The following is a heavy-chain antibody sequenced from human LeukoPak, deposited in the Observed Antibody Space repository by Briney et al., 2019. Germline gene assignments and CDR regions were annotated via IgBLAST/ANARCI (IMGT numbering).Heavy chain of an antibody. V-gene: IGHV3-20*04. CDR2: INWNGGST. CDR3: ATVRYYESSGFYSCFDY. J-gene: IGHJ4*02. D-gene: IGHD3-22*01. CDR1: GFTFDDYG. Sequence: PGGSLRLSCTASGFTFDDYGMSWVRQAPGKGLEWVSGINWNGGSTGYADSMKGRFTISRDNSKNTLYLQMNSLRAEDTAVYYCATVRYYESSGFYSCFDYWGQGTLVTVSS.